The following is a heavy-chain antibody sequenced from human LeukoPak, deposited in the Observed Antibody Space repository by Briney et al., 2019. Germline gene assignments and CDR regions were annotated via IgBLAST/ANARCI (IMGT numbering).Heavy chain of an antibody. J-gene: IGHJ4*02. V-gene: IGHV3-7*04. Sequence: GGSLRLSCAASGFTFSSYWMNWARQAPGKGLEWAASINHNGNVNYYVDSVKGRFTISRGNAKNSLYLQMNSLRAEDTAIYYCTRVGYIDEGIDYWGQGTLVTVSS. CDR3: TRVGYIDEGIDY. CDR2: INHNGNVN. CDR1: GFTFSSYW. D-gene: IGHD5-24*01.